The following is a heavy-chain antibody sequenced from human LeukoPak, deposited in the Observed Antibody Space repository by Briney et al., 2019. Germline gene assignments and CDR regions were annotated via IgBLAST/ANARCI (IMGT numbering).Heavy chain of an antibody. CDR3: ARVEGLLSAFDI. V-gene: IGHV3-21*01. D-gene: IGHD1-26*01. Sequence: GGSLRLSCAASGFTFSSYSMNWVRQAPGKGLEWVSSISSSSSYIYYADSVKGRFTISRDNAKNSLYLQMNSLRAEDTAVYYCARVEGLLSAFDIWGQGTMVTVSS. J-gene: IGHJ3*02. CDR2: ISSSSSYI. CDR1: GFTFSSYS.